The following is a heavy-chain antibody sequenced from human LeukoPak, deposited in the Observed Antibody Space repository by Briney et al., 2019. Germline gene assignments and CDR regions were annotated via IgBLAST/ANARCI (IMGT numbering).Heavy chain of an antibody. CDR2: ISGGSTNI. D-gene: IGHD4-17*01. CDR1: RFIFSTYS. CDR3: VRNDGDNAFDI. J-gene: IGHJ3*02. Sequence: QPGGSLRLSCAASRFIFSTYSMNWVRQAPGRGLEWVSYISGGSTNIYYKDSVKGRFIVSRDNAKNSLYLHMASLRAEDTAVYYCVRNDGDNAFDIWGQGTMVIVSS. V-gene: IGHV3-48*01.